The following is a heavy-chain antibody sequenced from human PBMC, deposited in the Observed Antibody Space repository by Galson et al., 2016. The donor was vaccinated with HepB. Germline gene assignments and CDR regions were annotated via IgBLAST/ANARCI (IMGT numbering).Heavy chain of an antibody. Sequence: QSGAEVKKPGESLRISCKGSGYTFTKYWISWVRQMPGKGLEWMGRIDPTDSYTKYRPSLEGHVTISVDKSISTAYLQWGSLKASDTSMYYCALFDSGGFDIWSQGTMVTVSS. J-gene: IGHJ3*02. CDR1: GYTFTKYW. CDR3: ALFDSGGFDI. V-gene: IGHV5-10-1*01. CDR2: IDPTDSYT. D-gene: IGHD3-22*01.